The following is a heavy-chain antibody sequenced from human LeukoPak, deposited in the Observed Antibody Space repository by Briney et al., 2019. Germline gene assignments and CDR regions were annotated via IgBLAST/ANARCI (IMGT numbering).Heavy chain of an antibody. CDR2: ISWNSGSI. CDR1: GFTFDVYA. D-gene: IGHD6-13*01. V-gene: IGHV3-9*01. Sequence: PGRSLRLYCAASGFTFDVYAMHWVRQAPGKGLEGVSGISWNSGSIGYADSVKGRFTISRDNAKNSLYLQMNSLRAEDTVLYYCAEDLAAAVPLSYGMDVWGQGTTVTVSS. CDR3: AEDLAAAVPLSYGMDV. J-gene: IGHJ6*02.